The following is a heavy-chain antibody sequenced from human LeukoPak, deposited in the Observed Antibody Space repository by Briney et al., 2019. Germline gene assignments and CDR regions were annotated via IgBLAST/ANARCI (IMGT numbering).Heavy chain of an antibody. CDR1: GGTFSSYT. CDR3: ARATVVVTAIRLPGPYYYGMDV. Sequence: ASVKVSCKASGGTFSSYTISWVRQAPGQGLEWMGRIIPILGIANYAQKFQGRVTITADKSTSTAYMELSSLRSEDTAVYYCARATVVVTAIRLPGPYYYGMDVWGQGTTVTVSS. CDR2: IIPILGIA. D-gene: IGHD2-21*02. V-gene: IGHV1-69*02. J-gene: IGHJ6*02.